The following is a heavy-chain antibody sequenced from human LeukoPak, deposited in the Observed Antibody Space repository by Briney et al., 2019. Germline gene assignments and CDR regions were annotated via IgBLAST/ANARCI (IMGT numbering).Heavy chain of an antibody. J-gene: IGHJ5*02. D-gene: IGHD3-22*01. Sequence: GESLKISCKGSGYSFTSYWIGWVRQMPGKGLEWMGIIYPGDSDTRYSPSFQGQVTISADKSISTAYLQWSSLKASDTAMYHCARRRADYDSSNNWFDPWGQGTLVTASS. CDR1: GYSFTSYW. CDR2: IYPGDSDT. V-gene: IGHV5-51*01. CDR3: ARRRADYDSSNNWFDP.